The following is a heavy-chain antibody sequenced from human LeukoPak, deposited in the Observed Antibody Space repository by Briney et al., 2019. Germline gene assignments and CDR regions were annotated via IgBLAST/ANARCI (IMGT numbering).Heavy chain of an antibody. D-gene: IGHD3-22*01. CDR2: INLSGST. Sequence: PSETLSLTCALYVGSFSGYYWSGIPHPPEKRLERIGEINLSGSTNYNPSLKSRVTISVDTSKNQFSLKLSSVTAADTAVYCCARRGNFFYDSGAYYVKIFDSWGQGTLVTVSS. CDR3: ARRGNFFYDSGAYYVKIFDS. CDR1: VGSFSGYY. V-gene: IGHV4-34*01. J-gene: IGHJ4*02.